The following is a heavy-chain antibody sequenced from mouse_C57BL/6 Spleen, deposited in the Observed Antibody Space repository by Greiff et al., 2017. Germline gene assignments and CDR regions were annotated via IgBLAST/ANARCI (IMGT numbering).Heavy chain of an antibody. V-gene: IGHV1-19*01. CDR1: GYTFTDYY. Sequence: VQLQQSGPVLVKPGASVKMSCKASGYTFTDYYMNWVKQSHGKSLEWIGVINPYNGGTSYNQKFKGKATLTVDKSSSTAYMELNSLTSEDSAVYYCARGGVHYYGSSYDAMDYWGQGTSVTVSS. J-gene: IGHJ4*01. D-gene: IGHD1-1*01. CDR3: ARGGVHYYGSSYDAMDY. CDR2: INPYNGGT.